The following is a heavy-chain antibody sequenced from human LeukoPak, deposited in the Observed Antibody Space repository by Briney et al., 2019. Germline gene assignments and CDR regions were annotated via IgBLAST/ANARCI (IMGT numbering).Heavy chain of an antibody. D-gene: IGHD3-10*01. CDR3: AREVTMVRGVSNRRLPRFDP. CDR1: GFTFSSYS. J-gene: IGHJ5*02. CDR2: ISSSSSYI. V-gene: IGHV3-21*01. Sequence: GGSLRLSCAASGFTFSSYSMNWVRQAPGKGLEWVSSISSSSSYIYYADSVKGRFTISRDNTKNSLYLQMNSLRAEDTAVYYCAREVTMVRGVSNRRLPRFDPWGQGTLVTVSS.